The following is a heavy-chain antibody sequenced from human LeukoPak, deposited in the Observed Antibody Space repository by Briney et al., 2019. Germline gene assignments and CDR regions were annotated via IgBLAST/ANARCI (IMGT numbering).Heavy chain of an antibody. CDR3: AKDTNSYYFDY. J-gene: IGHJ4*02. V-gene: IGHV3-9*01. D-gene: IGHD4-23*01. Sequence: DRSLRLSCAASGFTFDDYAMHWVRQAPGKGLERVSGISWNSGSIGYADSVKGRFTISRDNAKNSLYLQMNSLRAEDTALYYCAKDTNSYYFDYWGQGTLVTVSS. CDR1: GFTFDDYA. CDR2: ISWNSGSI.